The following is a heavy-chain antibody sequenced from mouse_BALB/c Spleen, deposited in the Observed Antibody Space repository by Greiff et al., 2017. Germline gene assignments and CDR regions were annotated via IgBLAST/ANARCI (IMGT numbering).Heavy chain of an antibody. CDR1: GFTFSSFG. CDR2: ISSGSSTI. Sequence: EVKLVESGGGLVQPGGSRKLSCAASGFTFSSFGMHWVRQAPEKGLEWVAYISSGSSTIYYADTVKGRFTISRDNPKTTLFLQMTILRSEDTAMYYCAITTADYFDYWGQGTTLTDSS. CDR3: AITTADYFDY. V-gene: IGHV5-17*02. D-gene: IGHD1-2*01. J-gene: IGHJ2*01.